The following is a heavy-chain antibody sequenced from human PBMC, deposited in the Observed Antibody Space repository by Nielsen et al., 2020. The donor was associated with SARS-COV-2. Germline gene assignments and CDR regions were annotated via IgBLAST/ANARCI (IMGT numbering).Heavy chain of an antibody. CDR1: GDSINNGDYY. CDR2: YYYSGST. Sequence: SETLSLTCTVSGDSINNGDYYWSWIRQSPGKGLEWLGYYYYSGSTYYNPSLKSRVTISLDMSKNQFSLKLTSVTAADTAVYSCARAQFVLTGYYYFDYWGQGTLVTVSS. J-gene: IGHJ4*02. V-gene: IGHV4-30-4*01. D-gene: IGHD3-9*01. CDR3: ARAQFVLTGYYYFDY.